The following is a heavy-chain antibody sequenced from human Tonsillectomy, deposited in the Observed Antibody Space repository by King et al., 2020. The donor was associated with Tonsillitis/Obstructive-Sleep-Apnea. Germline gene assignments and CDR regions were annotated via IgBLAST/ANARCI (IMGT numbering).Heavy chain of an antibody. J-gene: IGHJ6*03. CDR3: AGHSPSGDSSGSYYYYYMDV. CDR2: IYYSGST. Sequence: QLQESGPGLVKPSETLSLTCTVSGGSLSSSSYYWGWIRQPPGKGLEWIGSIYYSGSTYYNPSLKSRVTISVDTSKNQFSLKLSSVTAADTAVYYCAGHSPSGDSSGSYYYYYMDVWGKGTTVTVSS. D-gene: IGHD3-22*01. CDR1: GGSLSSSSYY. V-gene: IGHV4-39*01.